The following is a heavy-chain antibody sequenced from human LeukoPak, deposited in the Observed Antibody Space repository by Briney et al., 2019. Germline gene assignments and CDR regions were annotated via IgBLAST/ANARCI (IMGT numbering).Heavy chain of an antibody. Sequence: PGGSLRLSCAASGFTFSSYAMSWVRQAPGKGLEWVSAISGSGGSTYYADSVKGRFTISRDNSKNTLYLQMNSLRAEDTAVYYCARADTDIPGTAFDYWGQGTLVTVSS. V-gene: IGHV3-23*01. CDR2: ISGSGGST. D-gene: IGHD6-13*01. J-gene: IGHJ4*02. CDR3: ARADTDIPGTAFDY. CDR1: GFTFSSYA.